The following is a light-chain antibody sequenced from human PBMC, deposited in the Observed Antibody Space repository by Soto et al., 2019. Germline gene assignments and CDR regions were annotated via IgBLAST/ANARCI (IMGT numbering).Light chain of an antibody. CDR1: SSNIGSNY. CDR3: AAWDDSLSVV. V-gene: IGLV1-47*01. J-gene: IGLJ1*01. Sequence: SVLTQPPSASGAPGERGTLSFFGSSSNIGSNYVFWYQHLPGTAPKLLIYRNNQRPSGVPDRFSGSKSGTSASLAISGLRSEDEADYYCAAWDDSLSVVFGTGTKVTVL. CDR2: RNN.